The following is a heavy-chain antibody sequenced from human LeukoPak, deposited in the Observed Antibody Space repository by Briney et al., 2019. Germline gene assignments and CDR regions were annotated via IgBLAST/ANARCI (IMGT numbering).Heavy chain of an antibody. CDR2: ISGSGGNT. V-gene: IGHV3-23*01. J-gene: IGHJ5*02. CDR1: GFTFSAYA. D-gene: IGHD2-2*02. Sequence: GGSLRLSCAASGFTFSAYAMNWVRQAPGKGLEWVSAISGSGGNTYYADSVKGQFTISRDNSKNTLYLQMNSLRAEDTAVYYCAKDLGVVVPAAVQGWFDPWGQGTLVTVSS. CDR3: AKDLGVVVPAAVQGWFDP.